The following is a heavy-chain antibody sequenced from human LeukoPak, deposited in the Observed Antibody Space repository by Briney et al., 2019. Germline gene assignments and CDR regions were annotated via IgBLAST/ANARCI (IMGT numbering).Heavy chain of an antibody. V-gene: IGHV4-59*02. J-gene: IGHJ6*03. Sequence: GSLRLSCTVSGFTVSTNSMSWIRQPPGKGLEWIGYIYYSGSTNYNPSLKSRVTISVDTSKNQFSLKLSSVTAADTAVYYCARGYYTSGSYPDYYFYYYMDVWGKGTTVTISS. D-gene: IGHD3-10*01. CDR1: GFTVSTNS. CDR3: ARGYYTSGSYPDYYFYYYMDV. CDR2: IYYSGST.